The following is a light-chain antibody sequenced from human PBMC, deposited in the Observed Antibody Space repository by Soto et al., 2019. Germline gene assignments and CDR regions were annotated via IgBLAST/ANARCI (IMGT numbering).Light chain of an antibody. V-gene: IGKV1-12*01. CDR3: HQYHNFPRT. Sequence: DIQMAQSPSSVSASVGDRVTITCRASQGISSSLAWYQQRPGKAPKLLIYAASNLQNEVPSRFSGSGSGTEFTLTVSSLQPDDFATYYCHQYHNFPRTFGQGTKVDIK. CDR1: QGISSS. J-gene: IGKJ1*01. CDR2: AAS.